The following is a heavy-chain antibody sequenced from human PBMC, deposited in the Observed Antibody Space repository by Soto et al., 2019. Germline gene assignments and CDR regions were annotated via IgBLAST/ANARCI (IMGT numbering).Heavy chain of an antibody. CDR3: ASSRGDYRNLDY. CDR1: GFTFSDHY. V-gene: IGHV3-72*01. CDR2: IRNKANSYTT. Sequence: EVQLVESGGGLVQPGGSLRLSCAASGFTFSDHYMDWVRQAPGKGLEWVGRIRNKANSYTTKYVASVEGRFTISRDDSENSLYLHMNSLKTEDTAVYYCASSRGDYRNLDYWGQGTLVTVSS. J-gene: IGHJ4*02. D-gene: IGHD4-17*01.